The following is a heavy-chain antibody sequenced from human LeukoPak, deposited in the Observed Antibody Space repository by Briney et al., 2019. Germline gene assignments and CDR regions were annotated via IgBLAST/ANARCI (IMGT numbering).Heavy chain of an antibody. CDR2: ISRNSGSI. Sequence: GRSLRLSCAASGFIFDDYAMHWVRQAAGKGLEWVSGISRNSGSIGYADSVKRRLTIYRDNAKNSLYLQMNSVRAEDTALYYCAKDVGSGSYYSPGGAFDIWGQGTMVTVSS. CDR1: GFIFDDYA. CDR3: AKDVGSGSYYSPGGAFDI. D-gene: IGHD3-10*01. V-gene: IGHV3-9*01. J-gene: IGHJ3*02.